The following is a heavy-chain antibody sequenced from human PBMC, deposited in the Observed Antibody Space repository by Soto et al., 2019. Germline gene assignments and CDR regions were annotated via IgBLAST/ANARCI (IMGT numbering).Heavy chain of an antibody. D-gene: IGHD1-26*01. CDR2: ISYSGSNQ. CDR3: AKERTGGTKNWTLVN. CDR1: GFTFSTFG. V-gene: IGHV3-30*18. J-gene: IGHJ4*02. Sequence: QVQLVESGGGVVQPGRSLRLSCVVSGFTFSTFGMHWVRQAPGKGLEWVASISYSGSNQYYAKSVQGRFTISRDNSKDTLYLEVNSLRAEDTAVYYCAKERTGGTKNWTLVNWGQGTLVTVSS.